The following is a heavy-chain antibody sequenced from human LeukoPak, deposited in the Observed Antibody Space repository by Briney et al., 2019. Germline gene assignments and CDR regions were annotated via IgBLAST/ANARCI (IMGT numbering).Heavy chain of an antibody. J-gene: IGHJ3*02. CDR3: AKSYKIYDSSGYYLILGTNDAFDI. V-gene: IGHV1-24*01. Sequence: ASVKVSCKVSGYTLTELSMHWVRQAPGKGLEWMGGFDPEDGETIYAQKFQGRVTMTEDTSTDTAYMELSSLRAEDTALYYCAKSYKIYDSSGYYLILGTNDAFDIWGQGTMVTVSS. CDR1: GYTLTELS. D-gene: IGHD3-22*01. CDR2: FDPEDGET.